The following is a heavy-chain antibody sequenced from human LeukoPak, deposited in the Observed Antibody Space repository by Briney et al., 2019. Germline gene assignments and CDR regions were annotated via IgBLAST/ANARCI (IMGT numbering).Heavy chain of an antibody. CDR1: GFTFSSYG. Sequence: GGSLRLSCAASGFTFSSYGMHWVCQAPGKGLEWVAVMSYDGRNTYYADPVKGRFTISRDNSKNTLYLQMNSLRVEDTAVYYCAKVQLERRELLPNFDYWGQGTLVTVSS. V-gene: IGHV3-30*18. J-gene: IGHJ4*02. D-gene: IGHD1-1*01. CDR3: AKVQLERRELLPNFDY. CDR2: MSYDGRNT.